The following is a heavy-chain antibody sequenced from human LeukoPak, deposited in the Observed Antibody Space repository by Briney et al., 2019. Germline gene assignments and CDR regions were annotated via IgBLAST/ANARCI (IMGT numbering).Heavy chain of an antibody. CDR2: VNPSGGST. D-gene: IGHD2-2*01. V-gene: IGHV1-46*01. J-gene: IGHJ4*02. CDR1: GYTFTSYY. Sequence: GASVKVSCKASGYTFTSYYMHWVRQAPGQGLEWMGTVNPSGGSTSYAQKFQGRVTMTRDTSTSTVYMELSSLRSEDTAVYYCAREIVVVQAARGPTSDCWGQGTLVTVSS. CDR3: AREIVVVQAARGPTSDC.